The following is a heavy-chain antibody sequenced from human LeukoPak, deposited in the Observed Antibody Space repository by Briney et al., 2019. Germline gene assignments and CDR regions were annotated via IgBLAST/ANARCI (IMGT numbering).Heavy chain of an antibody. J-gene: IGHJ4*02. CDR1: GFSFDSYS. V-gene: IGHV3-21*01. Sequence: GGSLRLSCAASGFSFDSYSMNWVRQAPGKGLEWVSSISSSSSYIYYADSVKGRFTISRDNAKNSLYLQMNSLRAEDTAVYYCARVAVWYCSGGSCYPPDYWGQGTLVTVSS. D-gene: IGHD2-15*01. CDR3: ARVAVWYCSGGSCYPPDY. CDR2: ISSSSSYI.